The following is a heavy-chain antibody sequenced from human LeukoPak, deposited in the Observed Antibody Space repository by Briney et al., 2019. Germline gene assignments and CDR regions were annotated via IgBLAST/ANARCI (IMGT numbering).Heavy chain of an antibody. J-gene: IGHJ4*02. CDR1: GYTFTSNA. D-gene: IGHD3-9*01. V-gene: IGHV1-3*01. Sequence: ASVKVSCKASGYTFTSNAMHWVRQAPGQRLEWMGWINGGNGNTKYSQSFQGRVTITRDTSASTAYMELSSLRSEDTAVYYCARDGIDILTGPLNSWGQGTLVTVSS. CDR2: INGGNGNT. CDR3: ARDGIDILTGPLNS.